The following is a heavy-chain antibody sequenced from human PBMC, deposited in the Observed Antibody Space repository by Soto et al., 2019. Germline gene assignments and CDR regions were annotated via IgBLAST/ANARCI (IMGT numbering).Heavy chain of an antibody. Sequence: PGGALRLSRGASGVTFSSYAMSWVRQRPGKGLEWVSAISGSGANTYYADSRKGRFTISRDNSKNTLGLQVNSLRAEDTAIYYCAKDRDIVVVIDPPAPGAFDFWGPGTLVTVSS. CDR1: GVTFSSYA. CDR3: AKDRDIVVVIDPPAPGAFDF. V-gene: IGHV3-23*01. CDR2: ISGSGANT. J-gene: IGHJ3*01. D-gene: IGHD2-15*01.